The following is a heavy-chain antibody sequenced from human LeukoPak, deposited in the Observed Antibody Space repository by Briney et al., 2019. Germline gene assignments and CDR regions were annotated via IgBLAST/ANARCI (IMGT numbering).Heavy chain of an antibody. CDR1: GYTFTSYY. J-gene: IGHJ5*02. Sequence: GASVKVSCKASGYTFTSYYMHWVRQAPGQGLEWMGIINPSGGSTSYAQKFQGRVTMTRDTSTSTVYMELTSLTSEDTAVYYCARGPGVATSHNWFDPWGQGTPVTVSS. D-gene: IGHD5-24*01. CDR2: INPSGGST. CDR3: ARGPGVATSHNWFDP. V-gene: IGHV1-46*01.